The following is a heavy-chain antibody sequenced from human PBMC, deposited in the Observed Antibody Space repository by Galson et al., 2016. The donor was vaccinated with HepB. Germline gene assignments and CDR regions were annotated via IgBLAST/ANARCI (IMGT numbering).Heavy chain of an antibody. CDR3: ARDKSFYYYGMDV. J-gene: IGHJ6*02. V-gene: IGHV3-30-3*01. CDR2: ISYHGSDK. CDR1: GFAFSGSA. Sequence: SLRLSCAASGFAFSGSAMHWVRQAPGKGLEWVAAISYHGSDKYYADSVKGRVTISRDNSNNTLYLQMTSLSPEDTAVCYCARDKSFYYYGMDVWGQGTTVTVSS.